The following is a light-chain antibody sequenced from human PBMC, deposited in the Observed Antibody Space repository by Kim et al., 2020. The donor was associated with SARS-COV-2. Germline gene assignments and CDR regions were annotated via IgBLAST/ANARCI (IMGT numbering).Light chain of an antibody. J-gene: IGKJ5*01. Sequence: GDRVPITCRASQDIRDDLGWYQQKPGRAPKRLIYGASSLHSGVPSRFSGSGSGTQFNHTISSMQPEDFASYFSLPHNTYPVTFSQGTRLELK. V-gene: IGKV1-17*01. CDR3: LPHNTYPVT. CDR2: GAS. CDR1: QDIRDD.